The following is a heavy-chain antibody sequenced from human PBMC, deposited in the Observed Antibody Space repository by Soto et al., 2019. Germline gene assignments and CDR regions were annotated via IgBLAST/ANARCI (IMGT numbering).Heavy chain of an antibody. V-gene: IGHV1-69*02. CDR2: IIHILGIA. J-gene: IGHJ5*02. D-gene: IGHD2-21*01. Sequence: QVQLVQSGAEVKKPGSSVKVSCKASGGTFRSYTISWVRQAPGQGLEWMGRIIHILGIANYAQKFQGRVTITAAKSTSTAYMELSSLRSEDTAVYYCAHGRWEVIRDGYRGWFDPWGQGTLVTVSS. CDR1: GGTFRSYT. CDR3: AHGRWEVIRDGYRGWFDP.